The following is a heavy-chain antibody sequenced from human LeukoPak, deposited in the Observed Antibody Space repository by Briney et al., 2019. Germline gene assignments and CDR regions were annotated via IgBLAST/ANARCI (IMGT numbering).Heavy chain of an antibody. D-gene: IGHD3-10*01. CDR2: ISGSGGST. CDR1: GFTFSTYG. CDR3: AKHIWFGEVPIDAFDI. Sequence: GGSLRLSCAASGFTFSTYGMSWVRQAPGKGLEWVSVISGSGGSTYYADSVKGRFTISRDNSKNTLYLQMNSLRAEDTAVYYCAKHIWFGEVPIDAFDIWGQGTMVTVSS. V-gene: IGHV3-23*01. J-gene: IGHJ3*02.